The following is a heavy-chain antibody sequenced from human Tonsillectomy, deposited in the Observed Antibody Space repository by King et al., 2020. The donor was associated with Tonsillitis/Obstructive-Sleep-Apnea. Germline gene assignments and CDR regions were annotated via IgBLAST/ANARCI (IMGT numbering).Heavy chain of an antibody. D-gene: IGHD2-2*01. CDR3: ASSRCNSTSCSYYYYDMDV. Sequence: QLVQSGAEVKKPGSSVKVSCKASGGTFSSYAISWVRQAPGQGLEWMGGIIPILGITNYAQKFQGRVTITADKSTNTAYMELSSLRSEDTAVYYCASSRCNSTSCSYYYYDMDVWGQGTTVTVSS. J-gene: IGHJ6*02. CDR2: IIPILGIT. CDR1: GGTFSSYA. V-gene: IGHV1-69*10.